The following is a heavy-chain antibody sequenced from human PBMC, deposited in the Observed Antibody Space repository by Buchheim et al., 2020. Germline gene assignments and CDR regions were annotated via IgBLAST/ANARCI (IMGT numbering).Heavy chain of an antibody. V-gene: IGHV4-39*01. CDR2: FYYSGDT. CDR1: GGSISSSTYY. CDR3: ARHRGNSYGYMLFDY. Sequence: QLQLQESGPGLVKPSETLSLTCTVSGGSISSSTYYWGWIRQPPGKGLEWIGSFYYSGDTFYNPSLKSRLTISVDTSENQFSLKLSSVTAADTAAYYCARHRGNSYGYMLFDYWGQGTL. D-gene: IGHD5-18*01. J-gene: IGHJ4*02.